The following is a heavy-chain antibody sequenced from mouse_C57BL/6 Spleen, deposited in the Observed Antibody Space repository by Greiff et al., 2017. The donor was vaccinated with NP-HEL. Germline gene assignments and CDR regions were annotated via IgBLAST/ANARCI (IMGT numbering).Heavy chain of an antibody. D-gene: IGHD2-4*01. CDR2: IHPNSGST. J-gene: IGHJ2*01. CDR3: ARSYDYAYFDY. Sequence: QVQLKQPGAELVKPGASVKLSCKASGYTFTSYWMHWVKQRPGRGLEWIGMIHPNSGSTNYNEKFKSKATLTVDKSSSTAYMQLSSLTSEDSAVYYCARSYDYAYFDYWGQGTTLTVSS. CDR1: GYTFTSYW. V-gene: IGHV1-64*01.